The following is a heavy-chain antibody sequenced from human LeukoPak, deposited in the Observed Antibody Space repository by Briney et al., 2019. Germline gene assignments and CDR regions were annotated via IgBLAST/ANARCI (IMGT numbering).Heavy chain of an antibody. Sequence: GGSLRLSCAASGFIVSNNYMSWVRQAPGKGLEWVSIIYSGGSTYYADSVKGRFTISRDNSKNTLYLQMNSLRAEDTAVYYCARAKSGYSYVIDYWGQGTLVTVSP. V-gene: IGHV3-53*01. CDR2: IYSGGST. CDR3: ARAKSGYSYVIDY. D-gene: IGHD5-18*01. CDR1: GFIVSNNY. J-gene: IGHJ4*02.